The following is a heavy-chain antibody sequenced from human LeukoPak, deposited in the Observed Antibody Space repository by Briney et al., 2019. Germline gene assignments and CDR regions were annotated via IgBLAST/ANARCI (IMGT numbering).Heavy chain of an antibody. V-gene: IGHV3-53*05. Sequence: GGSLRLSCAASDFSVSSNYMSWVRQAPGKGLEWVSVIYSGGSTYYADSVRGRFTISRDNSKNTLYLQMNSLRAEDTAVYYCAKDQYYYDSSGYPPVFDYWGQGTLVTVSS. CDR2: IYSGGST. D-gene: IGHD3-22*01. CDR3: AKDQYYYDSSGYPPVFDY. J-gene: IGHJ4*02. CDR1: DFSVSSNY.